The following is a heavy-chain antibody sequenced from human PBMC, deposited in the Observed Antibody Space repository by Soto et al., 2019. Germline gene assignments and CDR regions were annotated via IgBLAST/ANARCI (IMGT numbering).Heavy chain of an antibody. Sequence: ASVKVSCKASGYTFTSYGISWVRQAPGQGLEWMGWISAYSGNTGYAQKFQGRVTMTRNTSISTAYMELSSLRSEDTAVYYCAREQGPAAITGYYYGMDVWGQGTTVTVSS. J-gene: IGHJ6*02. V-gene: IGHV1-8*02. CDR2: ISAYSGNT. CDR1: GYTFTSYG. CDR3: AREQGPAAITGYYYGMDV. D-gene: IGHD2-2*01.